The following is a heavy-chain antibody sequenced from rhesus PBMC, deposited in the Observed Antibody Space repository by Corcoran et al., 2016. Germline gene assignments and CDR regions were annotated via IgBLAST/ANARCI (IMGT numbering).Heavy chain of an antibody. V-gene: IGHV3-201*01. CDR2: ISWSGGST. J-gene: IGHJ4*01. Sequence: EVQLVESGGGVVQPGGSLRLSCAASGFTFDDYAMHWVRQAPGKGLEWVSGISWSGGSTYYADSVKGQCTISRDNAKNSLYLQMGSLRAEDTALYYCARDLEGLADYWGQGVLVTVSS. CDR1: GFTFDDYA. CDR3: ARDLEGLADY.